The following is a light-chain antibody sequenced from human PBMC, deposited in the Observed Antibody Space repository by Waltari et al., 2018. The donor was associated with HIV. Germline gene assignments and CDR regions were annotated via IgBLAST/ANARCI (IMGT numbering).Light chain of an antibody. CDR2: NAS. Sequence: EIVLTLSPVTLSLSPGEGATLACRASQNVSGYLGWYQQKPGQAPRLLIYNASNWATGIPARFSGSGSGTDSTLTISSLEPEHFALSCCQQRSDWPPLTFGGGTKVEIK. CDR3: QQRSDWPPLT. V-gene: IGKV3-11*01. J-gene: IGKJ4*01. CDR1: QNVSGY.